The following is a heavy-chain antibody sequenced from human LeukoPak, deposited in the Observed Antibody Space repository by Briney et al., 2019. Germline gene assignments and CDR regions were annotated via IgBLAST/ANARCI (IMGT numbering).Heavy chain of an antibody. D-gene: IGHD3-10*01. CDR2: INHSGST. CDR1: GGSFSGYY. J-gene: IGHJ6*03. Sequence: PSETLSLTCAVYGGSFSGYYWSWIRQPPGRGLEWIGEINHSGSTNYNPSLKSRVTISVDTSKNQFSLKLNSVTAADTAVYYCARGRGLYYYYYMDVWGKGTTVTVSS. V-gene: IGHV4-34*01. CDR3: ARGRGLYYYYYMDV.